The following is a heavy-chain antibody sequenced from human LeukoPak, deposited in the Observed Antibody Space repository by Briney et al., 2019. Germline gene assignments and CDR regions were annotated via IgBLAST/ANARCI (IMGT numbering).Heavy chain of an antibody. D-gene: IGHD3-10*01. Sequence: PSETLSLTCTVSGGSITNLNYYWTWIRQPAGKRLEWIGRIYTSGGTNYNPSLKSRVTMSVDRSKNQISLHLASLAAADTALYYCAGRGSSSGTFDIWGPGTFVTVSS. J-gene: IGHJ3*02. V-gene: IGHV4-61*02. CDR1: GGSITNLNYY. CDR3: AGRGSSSGTFDI. CDR2: IYTSGGT.